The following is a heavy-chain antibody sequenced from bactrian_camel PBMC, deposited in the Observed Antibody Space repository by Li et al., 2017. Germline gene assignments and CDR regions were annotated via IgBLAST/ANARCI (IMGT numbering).Heavy chain of an antibody. CDR2: IDSDGRT. V-gene: IGHV3S53*01. CDR1: GYTYSTNC. D-gene: IGHD3*01. Sequence: HVQLVESGGGSVQAGGSLRLSCAASGYTYSTNCMGWFRQAPGKEREGVAAIDSDGRTNYLDSVKARFTISKDTAKNTLYLQMNDLKPEDTAIYFCAARSYACYLGSWRQVGTFAYWGQGTQVTVS. CDR3: AARSYACYLGSWRQVGTFAY. J-gene: IGHJ6*01.